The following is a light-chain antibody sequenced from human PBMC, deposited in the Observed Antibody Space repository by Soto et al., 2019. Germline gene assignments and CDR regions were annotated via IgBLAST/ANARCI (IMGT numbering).Light chain of an antibody. CDR1: QGIRDD. V-gene: IGKV1-17*01. CDR2: SAS. Sequence: DIQMTQSPSSLSASVGDRVTTTCPSSQGIRDDVAWYQQKPGPAPQRLIYSASILHTGGPSRFSGSASGTEFTLSISSVQPEDFATYFCQQSYMDPITFCQGTRLEIK. J-gene: IGKJ5*01. CDR3: QQSYMDPIT.